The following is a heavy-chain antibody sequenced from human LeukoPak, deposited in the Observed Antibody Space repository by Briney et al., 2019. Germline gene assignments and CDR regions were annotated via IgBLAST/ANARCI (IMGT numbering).Heavy chain of an antibody. CDR2: IYTSGST. Sequence: ASETLSLTCTVSGGSISSSSSYWSWIRQPAGKGLEWIGRIYTSGSTNYNPSLKSRVTMSVDTSKNQFSLKLSSVTAADAAVYYCARDCSGGSCYSGVIDYWGQGTLVTVSS. J-gene: IGHJ4*02. CDR1: GGSISSSSSY. CDR3: ARDCSGGSCYSGVIDY. V-gene: IGHV4-61*02. D-gene: IGHD2-15*01.